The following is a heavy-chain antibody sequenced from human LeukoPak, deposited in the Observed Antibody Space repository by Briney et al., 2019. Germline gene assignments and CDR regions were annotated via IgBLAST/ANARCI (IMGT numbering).Heavy chain of an antibody. J-gene: IGHJ3*02. CDR3: ANDGRDGYNLNGFDI. CDR2: ISYDGSNT. V-gene: IGHV3-30*18. D-gene: IGHD5-24*01. CDR1: GFTFSNYG. Sequence: PGRSLRLSCAAPGFTFSNYGMHWVRQAPGKGLEWVALISYDGSNTYYADSVKGRFTISRDNSKDTLYLQMNSLRAEDTAVYYCANDGRDGYNLNGFDIWGQGTMVTVSS.